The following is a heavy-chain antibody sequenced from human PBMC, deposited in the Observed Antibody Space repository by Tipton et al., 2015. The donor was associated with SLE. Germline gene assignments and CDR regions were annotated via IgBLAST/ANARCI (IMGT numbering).Heavy chain of an antibody. CDR1: GFTFSDYW. Sequence: SLRLSCAASGFTFSDYWMHWVRQAPGKGLMWVSRINSDGSSTRYADSVKGRFTISRDNAKNTLYLQMNSLRAEDTAVYYCARASIQYYDFWSGYSYYCDCWGQGTLVTVSS. J-gene: IGHJ4*02. V-gene: IGHV3-74*01. CDR2: INSDGSST. D-gene: IGHD3-3*01. CDR3: ARASIQYYDFWSGYSYYCDC.